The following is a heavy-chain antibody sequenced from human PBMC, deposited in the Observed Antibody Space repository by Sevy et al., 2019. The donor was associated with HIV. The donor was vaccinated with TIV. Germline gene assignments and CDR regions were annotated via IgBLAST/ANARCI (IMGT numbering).Heavy chain of an antibody. CDR2: IGXSADYT. Sequence: GGSLRLSCVTSGXXXXXYAMXWVRQTPGKXLEWVSAIGXSADYTYYADSVKGRFTISRDNSKNTLYLQMNGLRAEDTAVYYCAKEXSEXSXXDXWGQGTLVTVSS. J-gene: IGHJ4*02. V-gene: IGHV3-23*01. CDR3: AKEXSEXSXXDX. CDR1: GXXXXXYA.